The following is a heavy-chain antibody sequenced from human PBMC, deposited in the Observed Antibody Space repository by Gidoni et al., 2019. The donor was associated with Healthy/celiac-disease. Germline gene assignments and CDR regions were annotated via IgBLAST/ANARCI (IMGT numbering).Heavy chain of an antibody. CDR3: ARGGGSGWYAGLDY. CDR1: GYTFTSYD. Sequence: QVQLVQSGAEVMKPGASAKVSSKASGYTFTSYDTNWVRQATGQGLEWMGWMNPNSGNTGYEQKFQGRVTMTRNTSISTAYMGLSSLRSEDTAVYYCARGGGSGWYAGLDYWGQGTLVTVSS. V-gene: IGHV1-8*01. CDR2: MNPNSGNT. D-gene: IGHD6-19*01. J-gene: IGHJ4*02.